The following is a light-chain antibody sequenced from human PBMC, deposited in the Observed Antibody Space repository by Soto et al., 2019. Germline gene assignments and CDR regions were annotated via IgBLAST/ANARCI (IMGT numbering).Light chain of an antibody. Sequence: EIVLTQSPATLSLSPGERATLSCRASQGVSSYLAWYQQKPGQAPRLLIYDASNRATGIPARFSGSGSGTDFTLTISSLEPEDFAVYYCQQRSNWPPENTFGQGTRLEIK. CDR3: QQRSNWPPENT. CDR2: DAS. V-gene: IGKV3-11*01. CDR1: QGVSSY. J-gene: IGKJ5*01.